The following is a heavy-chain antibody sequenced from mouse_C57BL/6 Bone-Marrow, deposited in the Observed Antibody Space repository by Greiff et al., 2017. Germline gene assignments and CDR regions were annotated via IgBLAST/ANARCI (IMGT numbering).Heavy chain of an antibody. CDR2: IDPENGAT. Sequence: EVQLQQSGAELVRPGASVKLSCTASGFNIKDDYMHWVKQRPEQGLEWIGWIDPENGATEYASKFQGKATITADSSSNTAYLQLSSLTSEDTAVYYCTTFYYDYDGPPYWYFDVWGTGTTVTVSS. J-gene: IGHJ1*03. CDR1: GFNIKDDY. CDR3: TTFYYDYDGPPYWYFDV. D-gene: IGHD2-4*01. V-gene: IGHV14-4*01.